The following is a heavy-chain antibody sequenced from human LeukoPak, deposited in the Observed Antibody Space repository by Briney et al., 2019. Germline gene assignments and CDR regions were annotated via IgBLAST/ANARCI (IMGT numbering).Heavy chain of an antibody. J-gene: IGHJ3*02. CDR2: IYYSGST. CDR3: ARVARFHSYRSGSYHYAFDI. CDR1: GGSISSYY. Sequence: SETLSLICTVSGGSISSYYWSWIRQPPGKGLEWMGYIYYSGSTNYNPSLKSRVTISVDTSKNQFSLKLSSVTAADTAVYYCARVARFHSYRSGSYHYAFDIWGQGTMVTVSS. D-gene: IGHD3-10*01. V-gene: IGHV4-59*01.